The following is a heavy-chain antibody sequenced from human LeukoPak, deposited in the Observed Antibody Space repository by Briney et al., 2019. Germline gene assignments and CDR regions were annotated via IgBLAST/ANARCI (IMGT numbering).Heavy chain of an antibody. CDR1: GGTFSSYA. V-gene: IGHV1-69*04. J-gene: IGHJ4*02. CDR3: ARDRRIQLWLLDY. Sequence: SLKLSCKASGGTFSSYAMSWVRQAPGQGLEWMGRIIPIIGIANYAHKFQGRVTITADKSTSTAYMELSSLRSEDTAVYYCARDRRIQLWLLDYWGQGTLVTVSS. CDR2: IIPIIGIA. D-gene: IGHD5-18*01.